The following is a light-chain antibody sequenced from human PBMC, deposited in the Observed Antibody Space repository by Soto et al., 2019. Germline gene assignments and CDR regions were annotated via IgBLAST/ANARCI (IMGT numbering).Light chain of an antibody. CDR2: GAS. J-gene: IGKJ1*01. V-gene: IGKV3-20*01. CDR1: QSGSSSY. CDR3: QQYGSSPRT. Sequence: EIVLTQSPGTLSLSPGERATLSCRASQSGSSSYLAWYQQKPGQAPKILIYGASSRATGIPDRFSGSGSGTDFTLTISRLEPEDFSEYYCQQYGSSPRTFGQGTKVDIK.